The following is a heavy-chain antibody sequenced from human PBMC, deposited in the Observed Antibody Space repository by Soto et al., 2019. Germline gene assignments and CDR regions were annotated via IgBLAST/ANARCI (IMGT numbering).Heavy chain of an antibody. CDR3: AGNDF. CDR1: GFTFSSYD. V-gene: IGHV3-30*03. J-gene: IGHJ4*02. Sequence: QVQLVESGGGVVQPGRYLRLSCAVSGFTFSSYDMHWVRQAPGKGLEWLAVVSFDGSNRYYVDYVKGRFTISRDNSKNTLYLQMHSLRAEDTAVYYCAGNDFWGKRTLVTVSS. CDR2: VSFDGSNR.